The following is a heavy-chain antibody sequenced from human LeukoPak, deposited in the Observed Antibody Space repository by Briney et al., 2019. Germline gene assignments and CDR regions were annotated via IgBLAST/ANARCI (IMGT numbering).Heavy chain of an antibody. CDR2: INHSGST. CDR1: GGSFSGYY. CDR3: ARGLYSSGYYYASKKNWFDP. J-gene: IGHJ5*02. Sequence: SETLSLTCAVYGGSFSGYYWSWIRQPPGKGLEWIGEINHSGSTNYNPSLKSRVTIPVDTSKNQFSLKLSSVIAADTAVYYCARGLYSSGYYYASKKNWFDPWGQGTLVTVSS. V-gene: IGHV4-34*01. D-gene: IGHD3-22*01.